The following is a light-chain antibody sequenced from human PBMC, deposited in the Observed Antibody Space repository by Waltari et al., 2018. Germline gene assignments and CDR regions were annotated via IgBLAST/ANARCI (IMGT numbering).Light chain of an antibody. V-gene: IGKV3-20*01. J-gene: IGKJ1*01. CDR2: GAS. Sequence: EIVLTQSPGSLSSSPGERVTLSCRASQSVSRALAWYQQTPGQPPRLLIFGASNRATGIPDRFSGRGSGTDVSLTISRLEPEDFAVYYCQHYVRLPATFGQGTKVEIK. CDR3: QHYVRLPAT. CDR1: QSVSRA.